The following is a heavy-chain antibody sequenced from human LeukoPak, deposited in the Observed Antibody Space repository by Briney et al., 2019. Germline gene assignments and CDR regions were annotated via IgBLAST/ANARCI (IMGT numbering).Heavy chain of an antibody. Sequence: GGSLRLSCAASGFTFSSYAMHWVRQAPGKGLEWVAVISYDGSNKYYADSVKGRFTISRDNSKNTLYLQMNSLRAEDTAVYYCARGGVATIRAFFDYGGQGPLVTVPS. V-gene: IGHV3-30-3*01. CDR3: ARGGVATIRAFFDY. D-gene: IGHD5-12*01. CDR1: GFTFSSYA. CDR2: ISYDGSNK. J-gene: IGHJ4*02.